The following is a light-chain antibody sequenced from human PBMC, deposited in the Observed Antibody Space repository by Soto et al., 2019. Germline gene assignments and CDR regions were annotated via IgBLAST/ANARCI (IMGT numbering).Light chain of an antibody. CDR3: HQRSNWPPS. J-gene: IGKJ3*01. Sequence: EIVLTQSPATLSLSPGERATLSCRASQSVSSLLAWYQQKPGQAPRLLIYDASNRATGIPARFSGSGSGTDFNLTISSLEPEDFAIYYCHQRSNWPPSFGPGTTVD. CDR1: QSVSSL. V-gene: IGKV3-11*01. CDR2: DAS.